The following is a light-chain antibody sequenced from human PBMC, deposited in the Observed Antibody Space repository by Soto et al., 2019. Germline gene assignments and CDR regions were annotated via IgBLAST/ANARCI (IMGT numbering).Light chain of an antibody. J-gene: IGLJ1*01. CDR1: ISNIGSNT. CDR3: AAWDDSLNGYV. CDR2: SNN. Sequence: QSVLTQPPSASGTPGRRFVISCSGSISNIGSNTVNWYQQLPGTAPKLLIYSNNHRPSGVPDRFYGSKSGTSASLAISGLQSDDAADYYCAAWDDSLNGYVFATGTKVTVL. V-gene: IGLV1-44*01.